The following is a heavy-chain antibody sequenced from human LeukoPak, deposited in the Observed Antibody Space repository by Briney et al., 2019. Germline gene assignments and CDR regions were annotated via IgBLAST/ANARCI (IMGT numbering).Heavy chain of an antibody. J-gene: IGHJ4*02. V-gene: IGHV4-39*07. CDR1: GGSIISGSKY. D-gene: IGHD3-22*01. CDR2: IYYSGTT. Sequence: SETLSLTCTVSGGSIISGSKYWGWIRQAPGTGLEWIGSIYYSGTTYYNPSLKSRVTMSVDTSKNQFSLNLISLTAADTAVYYCARDFNHYDSSGYFYIWGRGTLVTVSS. CDR3: ARDFNHYDSSGYFYI.